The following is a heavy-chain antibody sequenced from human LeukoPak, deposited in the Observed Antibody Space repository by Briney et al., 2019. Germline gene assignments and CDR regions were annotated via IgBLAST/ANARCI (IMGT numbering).Heavy chain of an antibody. V-gene: IGHV4-59*08. Sequence: SETLSLTCTVSSGSISHYFWSWIRQPPGKALEWIGYIYYSGSTNYNPSLKSRVTISVDPSKNQFSLKLNSVTAADTAVYYCAKTVAGYWYFDLWGRGTLVTVSS. D-gene: IGHD6-19*01. CDR3: AKTVAGYWYFDL. J-gene: IGHJ2*01. CDR1: SGSISHYF. CDR2: IYYSGST.